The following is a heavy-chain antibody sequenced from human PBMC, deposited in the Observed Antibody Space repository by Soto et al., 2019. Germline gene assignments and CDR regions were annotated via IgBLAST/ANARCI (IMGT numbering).Heavy chain of an antibody. V-gene: IGHV3-23*01. D-gene: IGHD2-15*01. Sequence: GGSLRLSRAASGFTFSSYAINWVRQAPGKGLEWVSGVSDSGGSTYYADSVKGRFTISRDNSKKTLYLQMNSLRAEDTAVYYCAKCGSVSLIHNDYWGQGTLVTVSS. CDR2: VSDSGGST. J-gene: IGHJ4*02. CDR3: AKCGSVSLIHNDY. CDR1: GFTFSSYA.